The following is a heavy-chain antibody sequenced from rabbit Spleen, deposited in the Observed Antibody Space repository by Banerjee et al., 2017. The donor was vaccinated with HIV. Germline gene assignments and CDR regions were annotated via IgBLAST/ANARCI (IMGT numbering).Heavy chain of an antibody. D-gene: IGHD3-1*01. Sequence: QSLEESGGDLVKPGASLTLTCTASGFTLSSYWMCWVRQAPGKGLECIACIYTGSGSTYYASCAKGRFTISKTSSTTVTLQMTSLTAADTATYFCAREKSGNHGHDLWGP. CDR2: IYTGSGST. V-gene: IGHV1S40*01. J-gene: IGHJ4*01. CDR1: GFTLSSYW. CDR3: AREKSGNHGHDL.